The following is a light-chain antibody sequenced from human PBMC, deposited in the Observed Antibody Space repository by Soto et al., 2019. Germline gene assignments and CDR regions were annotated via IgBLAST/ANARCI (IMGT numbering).Light chain of an antibody. V-gene: IGKV1-12*01. CDR3: QQGDSFPFT. Sequence: DIHMTQSPSSVFASVGDSVIITCRASQDISSWVAWYQQKPGKAPKLLISAASSLESGVPRRFSGSGSGTDFTLIISSLQPEDFATYFCQQGDSFPFTFGGGTKVEIK. CDR1: QDISSW. CDR2: AAS. J-gene: IGKJ4*01.